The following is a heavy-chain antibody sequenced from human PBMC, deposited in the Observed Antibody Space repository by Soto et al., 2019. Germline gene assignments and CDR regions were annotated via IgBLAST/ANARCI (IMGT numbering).Heavy chain of an antibody. Sequence: QVQLVESGGGVVQPGRSLRLSCAASGFTFSSYGMHWVRQAPGKGLEWVAVIWYDGSNKYYADSVKGRFTISRDNSKNTLYLQMNRLRAEDTAVYYCARDLSYYGSGSYYNVYYYYYGMDVWGQGTTVTVSS. V-gene: IGHV3-33*01. CDR1: GFTFSSYG. D-gene: IGHD3-10*01. CDR3: ARDLSYYGSGSYYNVYYYYYGMDV. J-gene: IGHJ6*02. CDR2: IWYDGSNK.